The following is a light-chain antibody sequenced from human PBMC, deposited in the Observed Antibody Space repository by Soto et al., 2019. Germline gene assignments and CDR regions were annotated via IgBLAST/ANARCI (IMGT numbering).Light chain of an antibody. Sequence: QSVLTQPASVSGSPGQSITISCTGSSSNIGAGYAVHWYQQLPGKAPKLLIYGNTNRPSGVPDRFSGSKSGTSASLAITGLQAEDEADYYCQSYDSSLSASYVFGGGTKVTV. J-gene: IGLJ1*01. CDR3: QSYDSSLSASYV. CDR1: SSNIGAGYA. CDR2: GNT. V-gene: IGLV1-40*01.